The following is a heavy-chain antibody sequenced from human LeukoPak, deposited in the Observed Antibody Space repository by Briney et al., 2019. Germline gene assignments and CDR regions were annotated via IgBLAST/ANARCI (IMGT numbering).Heavy chain of an antibody. D-gene: IGHD1-26*01. J-gene: IGHJ4*02. CDR1: GFTFSSYG. V-gene: IGHV3-30*18. CDR2: ISYDGSNK. Sequence: GGSLRLSCAASGFTFSSYGMHWVRQAPGKGLEWVAVISYDGSNKYYADSVKGRFTISRDNSKNTLYLQMNSLRAEDTAVYYCAKDVVNSGSYKVAVSLDYWGQGTLVTVSS. CDR3: AKDVVNSGSYKVAVSLDY.